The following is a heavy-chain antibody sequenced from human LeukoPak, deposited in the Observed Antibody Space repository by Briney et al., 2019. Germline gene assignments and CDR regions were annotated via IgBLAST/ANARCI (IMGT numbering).Heavy chain of an antibody. CDR1: GFTFSSYG. CDR3: LSSGSYEYYFDY. D-gene: IGHD3-10*01. V-gene: IGHV3-30*03. Sequence: GGSLRLSCAASGFTFSSYGMHWVRQAPGKGLEWVAVISYDGSNKYYADSVKGRFTISRDNSKNTLYLQMNSLRAEDTAVYYCLSSGSYEYYFDYWGQGTLSPSPQ. CDR2: ISYDGSNK. J-gene: IGHJ4*02.